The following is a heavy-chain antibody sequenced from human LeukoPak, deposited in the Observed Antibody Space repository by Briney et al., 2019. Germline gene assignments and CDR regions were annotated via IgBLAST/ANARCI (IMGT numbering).Heavy chain of an antibody. CDR2: IYPDDSDT. Sequence: GESLKISCKGSGYTFNNYWIRWVRQMPGKGLEWMGIIYPDDSDTRYSPSFQGQVTISADKSISTAYLQWNSLKASDTAMYDCARLRDAYPDYWGQGTLITVSS. V-gene: IGHV5-51*01. CDR3: ARLRDAYPDY. D-gene: IGHD5-24*01. CDR1: GYTFNNYW. J-gene: IGHJ4*02.